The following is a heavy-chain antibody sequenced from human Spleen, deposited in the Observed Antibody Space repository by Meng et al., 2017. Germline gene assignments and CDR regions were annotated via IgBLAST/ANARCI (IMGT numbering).Heavy chain of an antibody. CDR1: GFTFSDYW. D-gene: IGHD5-18*01. V-gene: IGHV3-74*02. Sequence: EVQLVESGGGLVKPGGSLTLSCAASGFTFSDYWMHWVRQAPGKGLVWVSRINSDGSTTSYADSVKGRFTIFRDNAKNTLYLQMNTLRAEDTAVYYCSLERETALDQWGQGTLVTVSS. CDR3: SLERETALDQ. J-gene: IGHJ4*02. CDR2: INSDGSTT.